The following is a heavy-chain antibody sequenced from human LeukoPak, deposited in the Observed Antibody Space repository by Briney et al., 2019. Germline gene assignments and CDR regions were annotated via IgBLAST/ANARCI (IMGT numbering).Heavy chain of an antibody. CDR1: GGGFSSYL. J-gene: IGHJ4*02. D-gene: IGHD1-7*01. CDR3: ARTEALSGTALAC. V-gene: IGHV1-69*16. Sequence: SVKVSCKASGGGFSSYLFTWVRQARGQGLEWMGGITPLLEKTSSAERFQGRVTITTDEATRTVYMELSSLRSEDTAVYYCARTEALSGTALACWGQGTLVTVSS. CDR2: ITPLLEKT.